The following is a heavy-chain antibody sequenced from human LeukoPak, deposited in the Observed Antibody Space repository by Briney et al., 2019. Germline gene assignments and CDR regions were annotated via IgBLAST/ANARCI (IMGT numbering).Heavy chain of an antibody. CDR2: IYYSGST. D-gene: IGHD4-11*01. CDR1: GGSISSSSYY. J-gene: IGHJ5*02. V-gene: IGHV4-39*07. CDR3: ARGAREVNTGSHWFDP. Sequence: SETLSLTCTVSGGSISSSSYYWGWIRQPPGKGLQWIGSIYYSGSTYYNPSLKSRVTISVDTSKKQFSLKLSSVTAADTAVYYCARGAREVNTGSHWFDPWGQGTLVTVSS.